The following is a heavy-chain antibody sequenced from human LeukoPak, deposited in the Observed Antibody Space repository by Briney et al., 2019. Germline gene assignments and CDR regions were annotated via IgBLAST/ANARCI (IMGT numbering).Heavy chain of an antibody. J-gene: IGHJ4*02. D-gene: IGHD2-21*02. CDR1: GFSLSTSGVG. CDR3: AHRLQMTATRTFYFDY. V-gene: IGHV2-5*01. Sequence: SGPTLVNPTQTLTLTCTFSGFSLSTSGVGVGWIRQPPGKSLEWLALIYWNDDKRYSPSLNSRLTITKDTSKNQVVLTMTNMDPVDTATYYCAHRLQMTATRTFYFDYWGQGTMVTVSS. CDR2: IYWNDDK.